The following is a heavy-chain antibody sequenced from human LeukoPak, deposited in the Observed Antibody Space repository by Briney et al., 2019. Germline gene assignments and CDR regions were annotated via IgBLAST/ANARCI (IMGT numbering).Heavy chain of an antibody. CDR1: GFTFSSYG. V-gene: IGHV3-30*02. D-gene: IGHD3-3*01. CDR3: AKDLGRIFGVVQYYFDY. J-gene: IGHJ4*02. CDR2: IRYDGSNK. Sequence: GGSLRLSCAASGFTFSSYGMHWVRQAPGKGLEWVAFIRYDGSNKYYADSVKGRFTISRDNSKNTLYLQMNSLRAEDTAVYYCAKDLGRIFGVVQYYFDYWGQGTLVTVSS.